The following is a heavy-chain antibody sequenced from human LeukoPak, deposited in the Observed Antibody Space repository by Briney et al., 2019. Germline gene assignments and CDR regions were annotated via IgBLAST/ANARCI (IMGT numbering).Heavy chain of an antibody. Sequence: PGGSLRLSCAASGFTFSSYWMSWVRQAPGKGLEWVANIKQDGSEKYYVDSVKGRFTISRDNAKNSLYLQMNSLRAEDTAVYYCARTGGVVLLDYFDYWGQGTLVTVSS. CDR1: GFTFSSYW. J-gene: IGHJ4*02. D-gene: IGHD2/OR15-2a*01. CDR3: ARTGGVVLLDYFDY. CDR2: IKQDGSEK. V-gene: IGHV3-7*01.